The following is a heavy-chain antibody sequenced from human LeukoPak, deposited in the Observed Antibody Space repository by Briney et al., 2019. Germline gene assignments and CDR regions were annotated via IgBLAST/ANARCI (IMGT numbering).Heavy chain of an antibody. V-gene: IGHV4-39*01. CDR3: ARQTHHSSGYYIDY. D-gene: IGHD3-22*01. J-gene: IGHJ4*02. Sequence: PSETLSLTCTVSGGSISDSNYFWGWIRQPPGKGLEWIGNIYYSGSISYNPSLKSRVTISVDTSKNQFSLKLSSVTAADTAMYYCARQTHHSSGYYIDYWGQGTLGTVSA. CDR2: IYYSGSI. CDR1: GGSISDSNYF.